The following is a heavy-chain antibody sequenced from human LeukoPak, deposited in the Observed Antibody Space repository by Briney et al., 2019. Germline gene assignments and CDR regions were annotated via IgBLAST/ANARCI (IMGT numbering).Heavy chain of an antibody. D-gene: IGHD1-14*01. CDR2: LSSGGST. V-gene: IGHV4-4*07. J-gene: IGHJ4*02. Sequence: SETLSLTCSVSGGSISYNYWSWIRQPAGKGLEWIGRLSSGGSTNYSPSLKSRLIISVDRSKNHFSLKLTSVTAADTAVYYCARDSGSGHFDYWGQGTLVTVSS. CDR3: ARDSGSGHFDY. CDR1: GGSISYNY.